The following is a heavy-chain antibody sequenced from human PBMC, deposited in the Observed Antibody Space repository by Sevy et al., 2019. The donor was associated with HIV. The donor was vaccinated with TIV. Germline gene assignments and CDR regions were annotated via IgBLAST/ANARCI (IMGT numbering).Heavy chain of an antibody. V-gene: IGHV1-46*01. Sequence: ASLNVSCKASGYTFTNHYIHWVRQAPGQGLEWMGIISPSDGGTNYAQNFQGRVSMTTDTSTSTVYMELSSLRSDDTAVYYCARDAIAKSGYSAFDYWGHGTLVTVSS. CDR3: ARDAIAKSGYSAFDY. CDR1: GYTFTNHY. CDR2: ISPSDGGT. J-gene: IGHJ4*01. D-gene: IGHD3-3*01.